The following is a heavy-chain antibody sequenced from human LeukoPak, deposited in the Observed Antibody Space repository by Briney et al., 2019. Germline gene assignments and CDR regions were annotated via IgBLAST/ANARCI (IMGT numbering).Heavy chain of an antibody. CDR3: ARDLLNCSGGSCFDY. V-gene: IGHV1-69*04. CDR2: IIPILSIA. J-gene: IGHJ4*02. CDR1: GGTFSSYA. Sequence: SVKVSCKASGGTFSSYAISWVRQAPGQGLEWMGRIIPILSIANYAQKFQGRVTITADKSTSTAYMELSSLRSEDTAVYYCARDLLNCSGGSCFDYWGQGTLVTVSS. D-gene: IGHD2-15*01.